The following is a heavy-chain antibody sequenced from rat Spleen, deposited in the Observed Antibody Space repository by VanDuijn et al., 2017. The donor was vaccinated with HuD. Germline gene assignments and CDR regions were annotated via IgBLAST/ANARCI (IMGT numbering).Heavy chain of an antibody. CDR1: GFTFSDYY. CDR2: IRSGGGNS. Sequence: EVQLVESGGGFVQPGRSLKLSCAASGFTFSDYYMAWVRQAPTKGLEWVASIRSGGGNSYYRDSVKGRFTISRDDAKSTLYLQMDSLRSEDTATYYCTTDRLGADYFDYWGQGVMVTVSS. D-gene: IGHD5-1*01. V-gene: IGHV5-20*01. CDR3: TTDRLGADYFDY. J-gene: IGHJ2*01.